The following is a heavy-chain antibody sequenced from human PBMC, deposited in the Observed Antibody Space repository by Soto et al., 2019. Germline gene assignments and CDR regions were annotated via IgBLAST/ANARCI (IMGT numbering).Heavy chain of an antibody. V-gene: IGHV3-30*18. J-gene: IGHJ4*02. Sequence: QVQLVESGGGVVQPGRSLRLSCAASGFTFSSYGMHWVRQAPGKGLEWVAVISYDGSNKYYADSVKSRFTISRDNSKNTLYLQMNSLRAEDTAVYYCAKDPYYDILTGYFPDWGQGTLVTVSS. CDR3: AKDPYYDILTGYFPD. CDR1: GFTFSSYG. D-gene: IGHD3-9*01. CDR2: ISYDGSNK.